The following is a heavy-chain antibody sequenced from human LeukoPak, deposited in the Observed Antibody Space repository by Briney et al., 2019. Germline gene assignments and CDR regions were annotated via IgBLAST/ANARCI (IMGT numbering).Heavy chain of an antibody. Sequence: SETLSLTCTVSGGSISSYYWSWIRQPPGKGLEWIGYIYYSGSTNYNPSLKSRVTISVDTSKNQFSLKLSSVTAADTAVYYCASVVNYYDSSGYYSGWFDPWGQGTLVTVSS. J-gene: IGHJ5*02. V-gene: IGHV4-59*01. D-gene: IGHD3-22*01. CDR3: ASVVNYYDSSGYYSGWFDP. CDR2: IYYSGST. CDR1: GGSISSYY.